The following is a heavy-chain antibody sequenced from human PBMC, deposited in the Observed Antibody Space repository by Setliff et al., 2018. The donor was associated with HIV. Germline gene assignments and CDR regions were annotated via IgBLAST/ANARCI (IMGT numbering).Heavy chain of an antibody. J-gene: IGHJ5*02. D-gene: IGHD4-17*01. Sequence: ASVKVSCKASGYTFTSYGINWVRQAPGQGLEWMGWIKTDSGSPTYAQDFTGRFVFSVDTSVTTAYLQISSLKAEDTAVYYCARALYGDYGGDLNWLDPWGQGTLVTVSS. CDR1: GYTFTSYG. CDR3: ARALYGDYGGDLNWLDP. V-gene: IGHV7-4-1*02. CDR2: IKTDSGSP.